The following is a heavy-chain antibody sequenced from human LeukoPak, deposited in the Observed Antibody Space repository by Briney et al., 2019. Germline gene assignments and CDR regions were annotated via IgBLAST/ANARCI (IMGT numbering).Heavy chain of an antibody. J-gene: IGHJ4*02. Sequence: GSLRLLCAASGFTFSSYSMNWVRQAPGKGLEWCLSISSSSSYIYYADSVKGRFTISRDNDKNSLYLQMNSLRAEDTAVYYCARTKDLGYCSGGSCGGYWGQGTLVTVSS. CDR1: GFTFSSYS. CDR2: ISSSSSYI. D-gene: IGHD2-15*01. V-gene: IGHV3-21*01. CDR3: ARTKDLGYCSGGSCGGY.